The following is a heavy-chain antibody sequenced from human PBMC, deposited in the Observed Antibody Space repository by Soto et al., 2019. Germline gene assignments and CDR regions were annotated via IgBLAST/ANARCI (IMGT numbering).Heavy chain of an antibody. V-gene: IGHV4-34*01. J-gene: IGHJ5*02. Sequence: QVQLQQWGAGLLKPSETLSLTCAVYGGSFSGYYWSWIRQPPGKGLEWIGEINHSGSTNYNPSLKSRVTISVDTSKNQFSLKLSSVTAADTAVYYCARGRITMIVASFDPWGQGTLVTVSS. CDR2: INHSGST. CDR3: ARGRITMIVASFDP. D-gene: IGHD3-22*01. CDR1: GGSFSGYY.